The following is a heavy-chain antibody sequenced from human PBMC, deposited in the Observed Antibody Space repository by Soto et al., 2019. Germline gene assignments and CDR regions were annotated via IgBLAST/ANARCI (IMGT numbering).Heavy chain of an antibody. CDR3: AKRKEVGNIYFNTGYFDY. D-gene: IGHD3-9*01. Sequence: GSLRLSCAASKFTFSNYTMSWVRQAPGKGLEWVSVISGSGGSRHYADSVKGRFTISRDNSKNTLYLQMNSLRAGDTAVYYCAKRKEVGNIYFNTGYFDYWGQGTLVTVSS. J-gene: IGHJ4*02. CDR1: KFTFSNYT. V-gene: IGHV3-23*01. CDR2: ISGSGGSR.